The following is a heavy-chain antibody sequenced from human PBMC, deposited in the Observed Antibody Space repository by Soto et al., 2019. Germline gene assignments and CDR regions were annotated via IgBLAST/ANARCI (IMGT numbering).Heavy chain of an antibody. CDR1: GGSISSDGYS. D-gene: IGHD6-13*01. CDR2: IYHSGST. J-gene: IGHJ4*02. Sequence: QLQLQESGSGLVKPSQTLSLTCAVSGGSISSDGYSWSWIRQPPGKGLEWIGYIYHSGSTYYNPSLKSRVTISADRSKNQFSLKLRSVTAADTAVYYCASSHAGAHITAAVHWGQGTLVTVSS. V-gene: IGHV4-30-2*01. CDR3: ASSHAGAHITAAVH.